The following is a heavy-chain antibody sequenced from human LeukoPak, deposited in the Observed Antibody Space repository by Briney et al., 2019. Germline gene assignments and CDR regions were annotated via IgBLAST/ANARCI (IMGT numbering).Heavy chain of an antibody. Sequence: GGSLRLSCAASGFSFSTYGMHWVRQAPGKGLEWVAFIRYDGNNKYYADSVKGRFTISRDNSKNTLYLQMNSLRAEDTAVYYCARVARHPGIAVAGNDYWGQGTLVTVSS. V-gene: IGHV3-30*02. CDR1: GFSFSTYG. CDR3: ARVARHPGIAVAGNDY. CDR2: IRYDGNNK. D-gene: IGHD6-19*01. J-gene: IGHJ4*02.